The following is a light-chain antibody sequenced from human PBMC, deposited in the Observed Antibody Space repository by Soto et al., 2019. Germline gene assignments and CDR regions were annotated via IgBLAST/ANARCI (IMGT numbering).Light chain of an antibody. CDR2: EVT. V-gene: IGLV2-23*02. CDR1: SSDIGRYKL. J-gene: IGLJ1*01. Sequence: QSALTQPASVSGCPGQSITISCIGTSSDIGRYKLVSWYQHHPGKAPKLIIYEVTKRPSGVSNRFSASKSGNTASLTISGLQAEDEADYYCCSFAGSTPYVFGTGTKVTVL. CDR3: CSFAGSTPYV.